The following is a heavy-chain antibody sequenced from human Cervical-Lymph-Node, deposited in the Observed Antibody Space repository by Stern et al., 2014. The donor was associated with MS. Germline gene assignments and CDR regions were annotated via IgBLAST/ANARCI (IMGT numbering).Heavy chain of an antibody. CDR1: GRTFSSYA. CDR3: ARGELKEGLVRGMDV. D-gene: IGHD1-26*01. CDR2: IIPIFGTA. V-gene: IGHV1-69*01. J-gene: IGHJ6*02. Sequence: QVQLVQSGAEVKKPGSSAKVSCKASGRTFSSYAIRWVRQAPGQGLEWMGGIIPIFGTANYAQKFQGRVTITEDELPSPAYMELSSLSSEGTAVYYCARGELKEGLVRGMDVWGQGTTVTVSS.